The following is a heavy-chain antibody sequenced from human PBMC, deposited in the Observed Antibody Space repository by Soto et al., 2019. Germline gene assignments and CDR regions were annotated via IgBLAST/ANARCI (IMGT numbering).Heavy chain of an antibody. J-gene: IGHJ3*02. CDR1: GGSVSSGSYY. D-gene: IGHD3-3*01. V-gene: IGHV4-61*01. CDR2: IYYSGST. CDR3: ARVTTRNYDFWSGYYTNAFDI. Sequence: QVQLQESGPGLVKPSETLSLTCTVSGGSVSSGSYYWSWIRQPPGKGLEWIGYIYYSGSTNYNPSLSSRVTISVDTSKNQFSLKLSSVTAADTAVYYCARVTTRNYDFWSGYYTNAFDIWGQGTMVTVSS.